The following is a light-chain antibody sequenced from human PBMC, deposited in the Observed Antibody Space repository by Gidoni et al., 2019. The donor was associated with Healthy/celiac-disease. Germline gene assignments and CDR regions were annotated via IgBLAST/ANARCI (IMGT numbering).Light chain of an antibody. V-gene: IGKV4-1*01. CDR3: QQYYSTPPLT. J-gene: IGKJ4*01. Sequence: DIVMTQSPDSLAVSLGERATINCKSSQSVLYSSNNKNYLAWYQQKPGQPPKLLIYWASTRASVVPYRFSGSGSGTDFTLTISSLQAEDVAVYYCQQYYSTPPLTFGGXTKVEIK. CDR2: WAS. CDR1: QSVLYSSNNKNY.